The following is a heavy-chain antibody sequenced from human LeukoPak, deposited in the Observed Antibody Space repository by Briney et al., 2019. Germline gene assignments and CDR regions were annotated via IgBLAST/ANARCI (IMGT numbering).Heavy chain of an antibody. D-gene: IGHD3-10*01. CDR2: VSTGSNYI. J-gene: IGHJ4*02. V-gene: IGHV3-21*04. Sequence: GRSLRLSCTASGFTFSSYSLNWVRQAPGKGLEWVSSVSTGSNYIYYADSVKGRFTISRDNDKNSLYLQMNSLRVEDTAVYYCARVRSYYGSVTGKSYYFDYWGQGTLVTVSS. CDR3: ARVRSYYGSVTGKSYYFDY. CDR1: GFTFSSYS.